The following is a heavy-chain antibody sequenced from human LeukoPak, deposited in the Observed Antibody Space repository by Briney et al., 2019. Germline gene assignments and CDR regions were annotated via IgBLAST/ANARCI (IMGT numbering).Heavy chain of an antibody. V-gene: IGHV1-8*01. J-gene: IGHJ5*02. CDR1: GYTFTSYD. D-gene: IGHD4-11*01. Sequence: ASVKVSCKASGYTFTSYDINWVRQATGQGLEWMGWMNPNSGNTGDAQKFQGRVTMTRNTSISSAYMELSSLRSEDTAVYYCARLYDYSNYSYDQNWFDPWGQGTLVTVSS. CDR3: ARLYDYSNYSYDQNWFDP. CDR2: MNPNSGNT.